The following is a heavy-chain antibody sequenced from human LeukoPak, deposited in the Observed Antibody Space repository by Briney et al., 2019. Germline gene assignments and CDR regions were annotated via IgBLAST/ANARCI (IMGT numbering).Heavy chain of an antibody. D-gene: IGHD3-16*01. V-gene: IGHV3-21*01. CDR1: GFIFNTFG. CDR2: ITSTTTYT. J-gene: IGHJ4*02. Sequence: GGSLRLSCSASGFIFNTFGMNWVRQAPGKGLEWVSSITSTTTYTYYADSVKGRFTISRDNAKNSLSLQMNSLRAEDTAVYYCAMSLNYAHTFDYWGQGTLVTVSS. CDR3: AMSLNYAHTFDY.